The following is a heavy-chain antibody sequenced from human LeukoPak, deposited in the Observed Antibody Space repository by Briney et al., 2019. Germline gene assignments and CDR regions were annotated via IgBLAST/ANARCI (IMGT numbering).Heavy chain of an antibody. CDR1: EFTFDDYS. CDR3: AKSDNPWEPVNPFDY. CDR2: ISWDGGAT. D-gene: IGHD1-26*01. J-gene: IGHJ4*02. V-gene: IGHV3-43*01. Sequence: GGSLRLSCAASEFTFDDYSMHWVRQAPGKGLEGVSLISWDGGATYYADSVKGRFTISRDNSKNSLYLQMNSLRTEDTAVYYCAKSDNPWEPVNPFDYWGQGTLVTVSS.